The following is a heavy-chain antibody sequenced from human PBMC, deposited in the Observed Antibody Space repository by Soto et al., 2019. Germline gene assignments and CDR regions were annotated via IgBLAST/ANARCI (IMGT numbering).Heavy chain of an antibody. CDR2: IKSDGSTI. D-gene: IGHD6-6*01. V-gene: IGHV3-74*01. J-gene: IGHJ4*02. CDR1: GFTFSGYW. CDR3: ARVWAYSSSSFGF. Sequence: EVQLVESGGGLVQPGGSLRLSCATSGFTFSGYWMHWVRQAPGKGLMWVSRIKSDGSTINYADSVKGRFMIFRDNTKNTLYLRMNSLRVEDTAVYYCARVWAYSSSSFGFWGQGTLVTVSS.